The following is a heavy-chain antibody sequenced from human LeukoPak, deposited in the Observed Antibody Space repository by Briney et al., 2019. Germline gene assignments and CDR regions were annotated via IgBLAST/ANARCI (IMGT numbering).Heavy chain of an antibody. J-gene: IGHJ6*02. Sequence: MSSETLSLTCTVSGGSISSYYWSWIRQPPGKKLEWIGYIYYSGSTKYNPSLKSRVTMSVDTSKNQFSLKLSSVTAADTAVYYCARGRVRDIVVVPAAMHYYYGMDVWGQGTTVTVSS. CDR1: GGSISSYY. CDR2: IYYSGST. CDR3: ARGRVRDIVVVPAAMHYYYGMDV. V-gene: IGHV4-59*12. D-gene: IGHD2-2*01.